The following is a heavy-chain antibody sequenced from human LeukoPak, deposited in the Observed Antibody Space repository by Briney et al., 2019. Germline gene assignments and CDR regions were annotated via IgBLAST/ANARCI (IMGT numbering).Heavy chain of an antibody. Sequence: SETLSLTCAVYGGSFSGYYWSWIRQPPGKGLEGIGEINHSGSTNYNPSLKSRVTISVDTSKNQFSLKLSSVTAADTAVYYCARGSGYYDSSGYYDYWGQGTLVTVSS. CDR2: INHSGST. V-gene: IGHV4-34*01. J-gene: IGHJ4*02. D-gene: IGHD3-22*01. CDR1: GGSFSGYY. CDR3: ARGSGYYDSSGYYDY.